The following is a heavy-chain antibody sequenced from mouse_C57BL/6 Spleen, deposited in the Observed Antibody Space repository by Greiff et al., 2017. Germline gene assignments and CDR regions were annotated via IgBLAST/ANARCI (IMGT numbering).Heavy chain of an antibody. D-gene: IGHD1-1*01. CDR3: ERAFFITTVVGGAMDY. V-gene: IGHV7-3*01. CDR1: GFTFTDYY. Sequence: EVQGVESGGGLVQPGGSLRLSCAASGFTFTDYYMSWVRQPPGKALEWLGFIRNKANGYTTEYSASVKGRFTISRDNSQSILYLQMNALRAEDSATYYCERAFFITTVVGGAMDYWGQGTSVTVSS. J-gene: IGHJ4*01. CDR2: IRNKANGYTT.